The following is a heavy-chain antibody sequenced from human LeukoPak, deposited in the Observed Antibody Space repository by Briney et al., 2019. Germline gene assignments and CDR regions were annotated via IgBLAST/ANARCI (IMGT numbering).Heavy chain of an antibody. CDR2: IYSGGRA. Sequence: GGSLTLSHAASGFTVTSNYMSWVRQPPRRGLEWVSVIYSGGRAYYADTVKGRFTISRENSKNTLYLQMNSLRAEDTAVYDCARERDGYNRAFDYWGQGTLVTVSS. D-gene: IGHD5-24*01. CDR1: GFTVTSNY. CDR3: ARERDGYNRAFDY. J-gene: IGHJ4*02. V-gene: IGHV3-53*01.